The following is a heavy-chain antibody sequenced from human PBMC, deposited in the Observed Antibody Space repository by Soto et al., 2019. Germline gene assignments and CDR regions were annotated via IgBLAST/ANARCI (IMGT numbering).Heavy chain of an antibody. J-gene: IGHJ6*02. CDR1: GFTFSSYG. Sequence: PGGSLRLSCAASGFTFSSYGMHWVRQAPGKGLEWVATISYDGSSTYYADSVKGRFTISRDSSKNTLYLQMNSLRAEDTAVYYCAKDWWLRPEKYYYGMDVWGQGTTVTVSS. CDR3: AKDWWLRPEKYYYGMDV. V-gene: IGHV3-30*18. D-gene: IGHD5-12*01. CDR2: ISYDGSST.